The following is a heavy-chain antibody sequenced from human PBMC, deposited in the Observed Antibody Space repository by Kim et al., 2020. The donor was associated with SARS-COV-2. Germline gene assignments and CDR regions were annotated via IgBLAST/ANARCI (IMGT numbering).Heavy chain of an antibody. J-gene: IGHJ6*02. CDR3: ARWGRGVYCSSTSCQQADYFNYYYYGMDV. V-gene: IGHV4-34*01. Sequence: SETLSLTCAVYGGSFSGYYWSWIRQPPGKGLEWIGEINHSGSTNYNPSLKSRVTISVDTSKNQFSLKLSSVTAADTAVYYCARWGRGVYCSSTSCQQADYFNYYYYGMDVWGQGTTVTVSS. D-gene: IGHD2-2*01. CDR1: GGSFSGYY. CDR2: INHSGST.